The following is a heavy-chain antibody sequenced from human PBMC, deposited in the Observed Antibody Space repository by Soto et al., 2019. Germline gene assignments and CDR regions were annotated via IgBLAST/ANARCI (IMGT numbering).Heavy chain of an antibody. CDR2: IFYSGST. V-gene: IGHV4-59*01. Sequence: QVQLQESGPGLVKPSETLSLTCSVSGVSITTYYWSWIRQPPGKGLEWMGYIFYSGSTNYNPSLRSRATIPVDTSKNQLSLQLSSVTADDTAVYYCARVYSGYDYSHYYYYYYMDVWGKGTTVTVSS. CDR3: ARVYSGYDYSHYYYYYYMDV. CDR1: GVSITTYY. J-gene: IGHJ6*03. D-gene: IGHD5-12*01.